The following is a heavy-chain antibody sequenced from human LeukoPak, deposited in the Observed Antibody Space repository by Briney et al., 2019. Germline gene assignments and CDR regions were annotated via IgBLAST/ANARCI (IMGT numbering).Heavy chain of an antibody. D-gene: IGHD5-18*01. CDR1: GGSFSGYY. Sequence: SETLSLTCAVYGGSFSGYYWSWIRQPPGKGLEWIGEINHSGSTCYNPSLKSRVTISVDTSKNQFSLKLSSVTAADTAVYYCARMDTAMVTVTYYFDYWGQGTLVTVSS. CDR3: ARMDTAMVTVTYYFDY. V-gene: IGHV4-34*01. CDR2: INHSGST. J-gene: IGHJ4*02.